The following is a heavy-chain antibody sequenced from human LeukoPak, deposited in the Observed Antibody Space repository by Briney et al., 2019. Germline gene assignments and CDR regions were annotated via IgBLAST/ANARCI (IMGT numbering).Heavy chain of an antibody. V-gene: IGHV4-4*08. J-gene: IGHJ4*02. CDR1: GGHIDSVY. Sequence: SATLSLTCSVSGGHIDSVYWSRIRQPPGKGLEWIGYIDNSGRTKYNPSLQSRITMSRDTSKKQFSLKLTSVTAADTAMYYCASGAGWLIDYWGQGTLVSVSS. CDR2: IDNSGRT. CDR3: ASGAGWLIDY. D-gene: IGHD6-19*01.